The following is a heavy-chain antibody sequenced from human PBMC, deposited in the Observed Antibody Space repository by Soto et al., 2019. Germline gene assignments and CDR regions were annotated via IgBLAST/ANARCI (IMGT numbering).Heavy chain of an antibody. CDR2: IYPGDSDT. D-gene: IGHD5-18*01. CDR1: GYSFTSYW. V-gene: IGHV5-51*01. CDR3: ARSNVDTAALFDY. J-gene: IGHJ4*02. Sequence: PGASLKISCKGSGYSFTSYWIGWVRQMPGKGLEWMGIIYPGDSDTRYSPSFQGQVTISADKSISTAYLQWSSLKASATAMYYCARSNVDTAALFDYWGQGTLVTVSS.